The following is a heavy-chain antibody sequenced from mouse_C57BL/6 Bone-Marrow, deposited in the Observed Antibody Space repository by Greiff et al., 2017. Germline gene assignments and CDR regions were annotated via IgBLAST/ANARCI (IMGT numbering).Heavy chain of an antibody. CDR3: ASYYGSSKYYYAMDY. D-gene: IGHD1-1*01. CDR1: GFTFSSYG. V-gene: IGHV5-6*01. CDR2: ISSGGSYT. Sequence: EVKLMESGGDLVKPGGSLKLSCAASGFTFSSYGMSWVRQTPDKRLEWVATISSGGSYTYYPDSVKGRFTISRDNAKNTLYLQMSSLKSENTAMYYCASYYGSSKYYYAMDYWGQGTSVTVSS. J-gene: IGHJ4*01.